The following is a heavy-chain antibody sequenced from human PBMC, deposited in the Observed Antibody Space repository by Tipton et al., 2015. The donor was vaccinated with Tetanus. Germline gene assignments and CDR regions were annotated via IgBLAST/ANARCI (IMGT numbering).Heavy chain of an antibody. Sequence: SLRLSCAASGFTFSDYAMSWVRQAPGKGLEWVSVVTGSGQTTHYADSVKGRFTISRDNSKNTLFLQMSSLRVEDTGIYYCAKDRPRKTDYDANGYAFDVWGQGTMVSVSS. CDR3: AKDRPRKTDYDANGYAFDV. V-gene: IGHV3-23*01. J-gene: IGHJ3*01. CDR2: VTGSGQTT. CDR1: GFTFSDYA. D-gene: IGHD4/OR15-4a*01.